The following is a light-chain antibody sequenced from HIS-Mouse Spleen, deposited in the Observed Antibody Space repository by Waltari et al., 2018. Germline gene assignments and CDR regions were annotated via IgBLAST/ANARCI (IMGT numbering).Light chain of an antibody. CDR2: RNN. V-gene: IGLV1-47*01. CDR3: AAWDDSLSGPV. J-gene: IGLJ3*02. Sequence: QSVLPQPPSASGTPGQRVTIPCSGRSPNLGINTVSWYQQLPGTAPKLLIYRNNQRPSGVPDRFSGSKSGTSASLAISGLRSEDEADYYCAAWDDSLSGPVFGGGTKLTVL. CDR1: SPNLGINT.